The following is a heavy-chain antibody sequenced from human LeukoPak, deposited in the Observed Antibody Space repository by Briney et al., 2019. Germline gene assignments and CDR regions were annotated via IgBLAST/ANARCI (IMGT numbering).Heavy chain of an antibody. D-gene: IGHD3-22*01. CDR2: ISRSGGST. CDR3: AKGGGAYYSDSSTYSAPFEH. J-gene: IGHJ4*02. V-gene: IGHV3-23*01. Sequence: GGSLRLSCAASGFTFSSYAINWVRQAPGKGLEWVSGISRSGGSTYYADPVKGRFTISRDNSKNTLYLQMNSLRAEDTAVYYCAKGGGAYYSDSSTYSAPFEHWGQGTLVTVSS. CDR1: GFTFSSYA.